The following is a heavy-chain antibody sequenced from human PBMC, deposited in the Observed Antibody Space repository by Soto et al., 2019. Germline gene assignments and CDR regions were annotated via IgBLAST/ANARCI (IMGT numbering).Heavy chain of an antibody. CDR3: AKATARLQSMEVLDY. CDR1: GFTFSDYP. D-gene: IGHD3-10*01. CDR2: LSYDGSAG. Sequence: QVHLVESGGGVVQPGTSLRLSCTASGFTFSDYPIHWVRQAPGKGLEWVAVLSYDGSAGSYADSVRCRFTISRDTSKSTVYLQMDRLRGEDTAVYYCAKATARLQSMEVLDYWGQGTLVSVPS. V-gene: IGHV3-30*18. J-gene: IGHJ4*02.